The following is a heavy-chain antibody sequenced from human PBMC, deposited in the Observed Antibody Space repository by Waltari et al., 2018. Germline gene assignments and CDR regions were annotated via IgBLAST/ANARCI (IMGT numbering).Heavy chain of an antibody. CDR1: GYSFTNYW. CDR2: FYHCASET. Sequence: EVQLVQSGAEVKKPGESLKISCKASGYSFTNYWIGWVRQVPGRGLEWVGVFYHCASETTYRPSFQGHVTITADRSLTTAFLQWNSLRASDTAIYYCARLGTPHPSHPDFHDWGQGTLVTVSS. J-gene: IGHJ4*02. V-gene: IGHV5-51*01. CDR3: ARLGTPHPSHPDFHD.